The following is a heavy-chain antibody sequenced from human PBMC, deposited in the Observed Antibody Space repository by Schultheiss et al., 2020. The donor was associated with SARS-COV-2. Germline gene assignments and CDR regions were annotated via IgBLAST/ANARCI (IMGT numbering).Heavy chain of an antibody. V-gene: IGHV3-30*02. CDR2: IWYDGSNK. J-gene: IGHJ6*02. Sequence: GGSLRLSCAASGFIFSTYGMHWVRQAPGKGLEWVAVIWYDGSNKYYADSVKGRFTISRDNSKNTLYLQMNSLRAEDTAVYYCAKESGFYSSNYYYGMDVWGQGTTVTVSS. D-gene: IGHD2-21*01. CDR3: AKESGFYSSNYYYGMDV. CDR1: GFIFSTYG.